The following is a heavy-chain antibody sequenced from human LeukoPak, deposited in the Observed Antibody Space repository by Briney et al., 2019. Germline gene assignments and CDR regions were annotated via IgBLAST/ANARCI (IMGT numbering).Heavy chain of an antibody. V-gene: IGHV4-34*01. CDR1: GGSFSGYY. J-gene: IGHJ4*02. CDR2: INHSGST. CDR3: ASEVVAATLDY. D-gene: IGHD2-15*01. Sequence: SETLSLTCAVYGGSFSGYYWSWLRQPPGKGLEWIGEINHSGSTNYNPSLTSRVNISVDTSKNRCSLKLSCVPAADAAVYYCASEVVAATLDYWGQGTLVTVSS.